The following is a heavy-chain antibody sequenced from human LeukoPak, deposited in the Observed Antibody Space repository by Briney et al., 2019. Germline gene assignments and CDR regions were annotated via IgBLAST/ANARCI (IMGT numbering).Heavy chain of an antibody. CDR2: IGQDGSQK. V-gene: IGHV3-7*01. CDR1: GFTFSSYW. CDR3: ARNSGSYPFDY. Sequence: PGGSLRLSCAASGFTFSSYWLSWVRQAPGKGLEWVASIGQDGSQKYYVDSVRGRFTISRDNAKNSVYLQMNSLRVEDTAVYYCARNSGSYPFDYWGQGTLVAVSS. J-gene: IGHJ4*02. D-gene: IGHD1-26*01.